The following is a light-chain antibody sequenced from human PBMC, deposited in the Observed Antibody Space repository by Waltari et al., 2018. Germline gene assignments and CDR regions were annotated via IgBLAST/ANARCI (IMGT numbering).Light chain of an antibody. J-gene: IGKJ2*01. Sequence: DIVMTQSPDSLAVSLGERATINCKSSQSVLSSSNNKNYLGCYQQKPEQPPKLLISWASTRESGVPDRFSGSGSGTDFTLTISSLQTEDVAVYYCQQCYTYPYTFGQGTNLEIK. V-gene: IGKV4-1*01. CDR2: WAS. CDR1: QSVLSSSNNKNY. CDR3: QQCYTYPYT.